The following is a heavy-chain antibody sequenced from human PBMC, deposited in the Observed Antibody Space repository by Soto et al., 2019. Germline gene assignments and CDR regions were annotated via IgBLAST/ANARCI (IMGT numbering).Heavy chain of an antibody. CDR2: MNPNSGNT. J-gene: IGHJ5*02. D-gene: IGHD6-19*01. Sequence: ASVKVSCKASGYTFTSYDINWVRQATGQGLEWMGWMNPNSGNTGYAQKFQGRVTMTRNTSISTAYMELSSLRSEDTAVYYCARAQNTPGYSSGWYWFDPWGQGTLVTVSS. V-gene: IGHV1-8*01. CDR3: ARAQNTPGYSSGWYWFDP. CDR1: GYTFTSYD.